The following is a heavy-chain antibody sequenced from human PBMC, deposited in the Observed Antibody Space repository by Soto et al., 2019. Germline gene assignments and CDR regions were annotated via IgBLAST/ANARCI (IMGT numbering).Heavy chain of an antibody. V-gene: IGHV3-48*03. CDR2: SSLSGSTI. J-gene: IGHJ4*02. CDR1: GFALSNYE. CDR3: ARESFSASPNFFDY. Sequence: GGSLRLSCAASGFALSNYELTWVRQAPGKGLEWFSYSSLSGSTIYYADSVKGRFTISRDDAKNSLYLQMDSLRADDTAVYYCARESFSASPNFFDYWGQGTLVTVSS. D-gene: IGHD3-3*02.